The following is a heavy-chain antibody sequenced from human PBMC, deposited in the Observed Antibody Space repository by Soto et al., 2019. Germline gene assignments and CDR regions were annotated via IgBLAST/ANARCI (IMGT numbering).Heavy chain of an antibody. Sequence: ASVKVSCKASGYTFTSYDINWVRQATGQGREWMGWMNPNSGNTGYAQKFQGRVTITRDTSASTAYMELSSLRSEDTAVYYCARGMYTIDYWGQGTLVTVSS. CDR1: GYTFTSYD. CDR3: ARGMYTIDY. CDR2: MNPNSGNT. V-gene: IGHV1-8*01. D-gene: IGHD1-1*01. J-gene: IGHJ4*02.